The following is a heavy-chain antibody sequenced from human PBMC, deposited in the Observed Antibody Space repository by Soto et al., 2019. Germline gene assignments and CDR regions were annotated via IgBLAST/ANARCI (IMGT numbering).Heavy chain of an antibody. J-gene: IGHJ5*02. CDR2: IYYSGST. CDR3: ATSNWFDP. CDR1: GGSISSRGYY. V-gene: IGHV4-39*01. Sequence: QLQLQESGPGLVKPSETLSLTCTVSGGSISSRGYYWGWNRQPPGKGLEWIGTIYYSGSTYYNPSLKRRVTISVDTSKNQFSLKLSSVTAADTAVYYCATSNWFDPWGQGTLVTVSS.